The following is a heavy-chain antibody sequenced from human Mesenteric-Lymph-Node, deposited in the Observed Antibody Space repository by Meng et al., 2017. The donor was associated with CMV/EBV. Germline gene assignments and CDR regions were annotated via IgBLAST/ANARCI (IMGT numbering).Heavy chain of an antibody. D-gene: IGHD3-16*01. CDR3: ARVYDYLWGSNYYYYYGMDV. Sequence: GESLKISCAASGFTFSSYWMHWVRQAPGKGLVWVSRINSDGSSTSYADSVKGRFTISRDNAKNTLYLQLNGLRAEDTAVYYCARVYDYLWGSNYYYYYGMDVWGQGTTVTVSS. CDR2: INSDGSST. V-gene: IGHV3-74*01. CDR1: GFTFSSYW. J-gene: IGHJ6*02.